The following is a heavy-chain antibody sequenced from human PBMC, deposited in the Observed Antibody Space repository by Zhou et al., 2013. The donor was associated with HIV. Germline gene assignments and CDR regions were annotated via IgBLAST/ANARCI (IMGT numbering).Heavy chain of an antibody. Sequence: QVQLVQSGAEVKKPGASVKVSCKASGYIFTSYGISWVRQAPGQGLEWMGWINPNSGGTNYAQKFQGRVTMTRDTSISTAYMELSRLRSDDTAVYYCARDHGPTVVTGAYDYWGQGTLVTVSS. CDR2: INPNSGGT. V-gene: IGHV1-2*02. CDR1: GYIFTSYG. J-gene: IGHJ4*02. D-gene: IGHD2-15*01. CDR3: ARDHGPTVVTGAYDY.